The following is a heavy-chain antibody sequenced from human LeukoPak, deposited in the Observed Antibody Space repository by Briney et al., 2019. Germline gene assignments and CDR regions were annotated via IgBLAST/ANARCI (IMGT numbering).Heavy chain of an antibody. Sequence: GGSLRLSCAASGFTFGSYSMNWVRQAPGKGLEWVSYISSSSSTIYYADSVKGRFTISRDNAKNSLYLQMNSLRAEDTAVYYCARGQLRAFDIWGQGTMVTVSS. J-gene: IGHJ3*02. V-gene: IGHV3-48*04. CDR2: ISSSSSTI. CDR3: ARGQLRAFDI. CDR1: GFTFGSYS. D-gene: IGHD2-2*01.